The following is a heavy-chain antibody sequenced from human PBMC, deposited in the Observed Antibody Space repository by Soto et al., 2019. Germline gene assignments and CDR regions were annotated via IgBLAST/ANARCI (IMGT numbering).Heavy chain of an antibody. Sequence: SVKVSCKASGGTFSSYAISWVRQAPGQGLEWMGGIIPIFGTANYAQKFQGRVTITADKSTSTAYMELSSLRSEDTAVYYCASNWNYYDSSGYLPAGWFDPWGQGSMVTFSS. CDR1: GGTFSSYA. D-gene: IGHD3-22*01. J-gene: IGHJ5*02. CDR3: ASNWNYYDSSGYLPAGWFDP. CDR2: IIPIFGTA. V-gene: IGHV1-69*06.